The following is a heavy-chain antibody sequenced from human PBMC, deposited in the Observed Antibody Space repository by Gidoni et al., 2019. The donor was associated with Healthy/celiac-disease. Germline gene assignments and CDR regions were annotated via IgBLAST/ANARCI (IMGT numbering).Heavy chain of an antibody. CDR1: GFTFCSYA. D-gene: IGHD5-18*01. J-gene: IGHJ4*02. CDR3: AKTPRYSYGPRSYFDY. V-gene: IGHV3-23*04. Sequence: EVQLVESGGGLVQPGGSLRLSCAASGFTFCSYAMSWVRQAPGKGLEWGSAISGSGGSTYYADSVKGRFTSSRDNSKNTLYLQMNSLRAEDTAVYYCAKTPRYSYGPRSYFDYWGQGTLVTVSS. CDR2: ISGSGGST.